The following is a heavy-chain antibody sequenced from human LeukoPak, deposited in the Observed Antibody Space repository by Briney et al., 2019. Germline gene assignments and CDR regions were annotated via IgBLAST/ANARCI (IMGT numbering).Heavy chain of an antibody. D-gene: IGHD3-22*01. Sequence: GGSLRHSCAASGFTFSSYEMNWVRQAPGKGLEWVSYISSSGSTIYYADSVKGRFTISRDNAKNSLYLQMNSLRAEDTAVYYCARDEKITMTFKYYYYGMDVWGQGTTVTVSS. V-gene: IGHV3-48*03. CDR3: ARDEKITMTFKYYYYGMDV. CDR2: ISSSGSTI. CDR1: GFTFSSYE. J-gene: IGHJ6*02.